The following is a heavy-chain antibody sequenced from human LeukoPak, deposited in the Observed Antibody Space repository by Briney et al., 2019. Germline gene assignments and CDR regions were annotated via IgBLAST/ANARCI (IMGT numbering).Heavy chain of an antibody. CDR3: ARGGRIAVAGTNNWFDP. CDR1: GGSFSGYY. CDR2: INHSGST. D-gene: IGHD6-19*01. V-gene: IGHV4-34*01. Sequence: SETLSLTCAVYGGSFSGYYWSWIRQPPGKGLEWIGEINHSGSTNYNPSLKSRVTISVDTSKNQFSLKLSSVTDADTAVYYCARGGRIAVAGTNNWFDPWGQGTLVTVSS. J-gene: IGHJ5*02.